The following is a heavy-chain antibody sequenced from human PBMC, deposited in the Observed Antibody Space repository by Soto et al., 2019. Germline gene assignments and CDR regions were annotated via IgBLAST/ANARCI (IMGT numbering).Heavy chain of an antibody. V-gene: IGHV3-30*03. CDR3: ASMNVVAAENAFDI. CDR1: GFTFSSYG. J-gene: IGHJ4*02. Sequence: GGSLRLSCAASGFTFSSYGMHWVRQAPGKGLEWVAVISYDGSNKYYADSVKGRFTISRDNSKNTLYLQMNSLRAEDTAVYYCASMNVVAAENAFDIWGQGTLVTVSS. CDR2: ISYDGSNK. D-gene: IGHD2-21*01.